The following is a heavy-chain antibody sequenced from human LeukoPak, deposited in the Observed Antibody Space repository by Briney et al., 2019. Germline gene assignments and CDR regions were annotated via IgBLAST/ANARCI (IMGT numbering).Heavy chain of an antibody. CDR2: IYTSGST. CDR1: GGSISSGSYY. D-gene: IGHD1-14*01. V-gene: IGHV4-61*02. J-gene: IGHJ4*02. Sequence: SETLSLTCTVSGGSISSGSYYWSWIRQPAGKGLEWIGRIYTSGSTNYNPSLKSRVTISVDTSKNQFPLKLSSVTAADTAVYYCARSPRILARYFDYWGQGTLVTVSS. CDR3: ARSPRILARYFDY.